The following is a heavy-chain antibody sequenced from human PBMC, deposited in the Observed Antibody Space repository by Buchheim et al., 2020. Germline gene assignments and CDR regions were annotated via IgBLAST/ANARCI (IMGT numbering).Heavy chain of an antibody. Sequence: QMQLVQSGPEVKKPGTSVKVSCKASGFTFTSSAVQWVRQARGQRLEWIGWIVVGSGNTNYAQKFKERVPLTRDMATSTPHMELSSLRSEDTAVYYCAAVPYYYDSSGSDYWGQGTL. CDR3: AAVPYYYDSSGSDY. CDR2: IVVGSGNT. V-gene: IGHV1-58*01. D-gene: IGHD3-22*01. CDR1: GFTFTSSA. J-gene: IGHJ4*02.